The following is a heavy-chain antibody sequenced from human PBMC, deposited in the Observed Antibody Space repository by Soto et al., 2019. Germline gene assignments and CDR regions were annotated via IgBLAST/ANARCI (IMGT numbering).Heavy chain of an antibody. CDR1: GGSISSGDYY. D-gene: IGHD2-15*01. CDR3: ARDQDCSGGSCLKRDYYYYGMDV. J-gene: IGHJ6*02. V-gene: IGHV4-30-4*01. CDR2: IYYSGST. Sequence: QVQLQESGPGLVKPSQTLSLTCTVSGGSISSGDYYWSWIRQPPGKGLEWIGYIYYSGSTYYNPSLKSRVTISVDPSKNQFSLKLSSVTAADTAVYYCARDQDCSGGSCLKRDYYYYGMDVWGQGTTVTVSS.